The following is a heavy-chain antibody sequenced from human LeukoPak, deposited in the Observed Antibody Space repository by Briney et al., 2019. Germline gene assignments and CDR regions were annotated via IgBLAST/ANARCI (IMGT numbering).Heavy chain of an antibody. J-gene: IGHJ2*01. D-gene: IGHD3-3*02. CDR1: GFTFSTNN. CDR3: AREFSHIFGSQCFDL. Sequence: PGGSLRLSCAASGFTFSTNNMNWVRQAPGKGLEWISYIATTGGAMFYADSVKGRFTTYRDNVKNSLFLQLDSLRAEDTAIYYCAREFSHIFGSQCFDLWGRGTLVTVSS. V-gene: IGHV3-48*01. CDR2: IATTGGAM.